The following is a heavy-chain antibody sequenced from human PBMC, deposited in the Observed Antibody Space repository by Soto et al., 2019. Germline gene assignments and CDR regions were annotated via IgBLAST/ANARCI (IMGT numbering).Heavy chain of an antibody. V-gene: IGHV1-18*01. J-gene: IGHJ4*02. CDR2: MSAYNGNT. CDR1: GYTFTRYG. D-gene: IGHD3-16*02. CDR3: ARAYLVYDYIWGSYRYLVFDY. Sequence: ASVKVSCKASGYTFTRYGISWVRKDTGQGLEWMGWMSAYNGNTNYEQKLQGRVTMTTDTSTSTAYMELRSLRSDGTAVYYCARAYLVYDYIWGSYRYLVFDYWGQGTLVTVSS.